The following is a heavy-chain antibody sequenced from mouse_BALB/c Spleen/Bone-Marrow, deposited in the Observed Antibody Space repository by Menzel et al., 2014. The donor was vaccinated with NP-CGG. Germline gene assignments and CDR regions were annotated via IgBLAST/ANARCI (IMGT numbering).Heavy chain of an antibody. D-gene: IGHD1-1*01. CDR2: XRLKSNNYAT. V-gene: IGHV6-6*02. Sequence: EVQLVESGGGLVQPGGSMKLSCVASGFTFSNYWMNWVRQSPEKGLEWVAEXRLKSNNYATHYAESVKGRFTISRDDSXSSVYLQMNNLRAEDTGIYYCTRGYXXXXXXXXXXWGQGTTLTVSS. J-gene: IGHJ2*01. CDR3: TRGYXXXXXXXXXX. CDR1: GFTFSNYW.